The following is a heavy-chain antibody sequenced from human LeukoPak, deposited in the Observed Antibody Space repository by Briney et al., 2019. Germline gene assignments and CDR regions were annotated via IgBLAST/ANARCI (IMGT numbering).Heavy chain of an antibody. Sequence: PSETLSLTCTVSGYSISSTYYGAWIRQPPGKGLEGIATISHSGNTYYTPSLESRLTISLDTSKKHFSLRLSSVTAADTAVYSCARVNAPVATFDYWGLGTLVAVSS. J-gene: IGHJ4*02. D-gene: IGHD1-1*01. CDR2: ISHSGNT. CDR3: ARVNAPVATFDY. CDR1: GYSISSTYY. V-gene: IGHV4-38-2*02.